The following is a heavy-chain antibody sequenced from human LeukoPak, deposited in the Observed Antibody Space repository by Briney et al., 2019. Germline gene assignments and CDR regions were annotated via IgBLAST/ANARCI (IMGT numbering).Heavy chain of an antibody. V-gene: IGHV3-53*01. CDR1: GLTLSNNS. CDR3: AKTDNYPIVVVMPTSIDS. D-gene: IGHD3-22*01. Sequence: PVGSLRVSCVASGLTLSNNSMSSVRQAPGKGVEWVSFIYSGGSTYYADSVKGRFTISRDNAKNTLYLQMNSLRAEDTAIYYCAKTDNYPIVVVMPTSIDSWGQGTLVTVSS. J-gene: IGHJ4*02. CDR2: IYSGGST.